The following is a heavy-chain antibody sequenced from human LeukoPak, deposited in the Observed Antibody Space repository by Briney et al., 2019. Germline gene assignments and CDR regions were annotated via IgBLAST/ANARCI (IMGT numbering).Heavy chain of an antibody. D-gene: IGHD3-22*01. J-gene: IGHJ5*02. CDR1: GGTFNSYG. CDR3: TVPNDYYDSSGYYH. V-gene: IGHV1-69*04. Sequence: SVKLSCKASGGTFNSYGISWVRQAPGQGLEWMGRIIPILGIANYAQKFQGRVTITADKSTSTTYMELSSLRSEDTAVYYCTVPNDYYDSSGYYHWGQRTLVTVSS. CDR2: IIPILGIA.